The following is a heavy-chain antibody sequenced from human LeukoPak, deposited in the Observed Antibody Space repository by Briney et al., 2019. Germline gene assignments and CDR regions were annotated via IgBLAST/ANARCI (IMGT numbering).Heavy chain of an antibody. V-gene: IGHV3-23*01. CDR2: IGASGGST. D-gene: IGHD3/OR15-3a*01. Sequence: GGSLRLSCAASGFTFSSFAMSWVRQAPGKGLEWVSAIGASGGSTYYADSVKGRFTISRDNAKNSLYLQMNSLRAEDTAVYYCARGFGRPWGQGTLVTVSS. CDR1: GFTFSSFA. CDR3: ARGFGRP. J-gene: IGHJ4*02.